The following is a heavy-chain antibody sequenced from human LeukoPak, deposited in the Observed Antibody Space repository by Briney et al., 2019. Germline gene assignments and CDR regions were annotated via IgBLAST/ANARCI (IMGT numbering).Heavy chain of an antibody. CDR2: HYYSGST. CDR3: ARHRAGYHLDW. Sequence: SETLSLTCTVSGASINSSGYYWGWIRQPPGKGLEWIGRHYYSGSTYYNPSLKSRVTISVDTSKNHFSLKLNAVTAADTAVYYCARHRAGYHLDWWGQGTLVTVSS. J-gene: IGHJ4*02. D-gene: IGHD3-9*01. V-gene: IGHV4-39*01. CDR1: GASINSSGYY.